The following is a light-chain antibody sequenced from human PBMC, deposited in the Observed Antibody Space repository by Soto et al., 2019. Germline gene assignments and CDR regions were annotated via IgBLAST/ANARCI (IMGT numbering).Light chain of an antibody. V-gene: IGLV2-14*03. CDR2: GVT. CDR1: RGDVGFYDF. CDR3: ASYTGSSTYL. Sequence: QSALTQPASMSGSPGQSITISCTGTRGDVGFYDFVSWYQQHPGKVPRLIIYGVTKRPSGVSHRFSGSKSGSTASLTISGLQVEDEADYSCASYTGSSTYLFGGGTKVTVL. J-gene: IGLJ3*02.